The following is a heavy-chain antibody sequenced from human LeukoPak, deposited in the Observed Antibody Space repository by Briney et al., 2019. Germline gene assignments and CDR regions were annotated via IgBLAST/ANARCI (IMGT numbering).Heavy chain of an antibody. D-gene: IGHD1-26*01. Sequence: GSVTLSCKVSGYSFTSYDINWVRQAPGQGLEWMGWISTYNGNTNYTQKVQGRVTMTTDTSTSTAYMELRSLRSDDTAVYYCARECGWVLRCFDYWGQGTVHSVSS. CDR1: GYSFTSYD. V-gene: IGHV1-18*01. CDR3: ARECGWVLRCFDY. J-gene: IGHJ4*02. CDR2: ISTYNGNT.